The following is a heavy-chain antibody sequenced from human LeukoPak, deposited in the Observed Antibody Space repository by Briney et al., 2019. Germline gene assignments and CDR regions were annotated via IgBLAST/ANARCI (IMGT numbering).Heavy chain of an antibody. V-gene: IGHV3-30*18. CDR1: GFTFSGYW. D-gene: IGHD5-18*01. CDR2: ISYDGSNK. J-gene: IGHJ4*02. CDR3: AKEGPGIPDY. Sequence: GGSLRLSCAASGFTFSGYWMSWVRQTPEKGLEWVAVISYDGSNKYYADSVKGRFTISRGNSKNTLYLQMNSLRAEDTAVYYCAKEGPGIPDYWGQGTLVTVSS.